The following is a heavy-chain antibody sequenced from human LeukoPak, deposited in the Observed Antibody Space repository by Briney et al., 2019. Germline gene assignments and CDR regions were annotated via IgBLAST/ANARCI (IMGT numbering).Heavy chain of an antibody. D-gene: IGHD6-13*01. CDR1: GFTFSSSA. Sequence: GGSLRLSCAASGFTFSSSAMSWVRQAPGKGLEWVSYISSSGSTIYYADSVKGRFTISRDNAKNSLYLQMNSLRAEDTAVYYCARDSLRQQLVTDYFDYWGQGTLVTVSS. CDR2: ISSSGSTI. J-gene: IGHJ4*02. V-gene: IGHV3-48*04. CDR3: ARDSLRQQLVTDYFDY.